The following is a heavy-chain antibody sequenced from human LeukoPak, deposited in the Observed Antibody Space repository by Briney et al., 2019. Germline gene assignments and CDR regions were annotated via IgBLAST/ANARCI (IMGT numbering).Heavy chain of an antibody. V-gene: IGHV3-53*01. D-gene: IGHD3-22*01. CDR2: IYSGGRT. CDR1: GFSVSSKY. Sequence: GGSLRLSCAASGFSVSSKYMSWVRQAPGKGLEWVSIIYSGGRTDYADSVKGRFTISRDNSKNTLYLQMNGLRAEDTAVYYCARELLVHYYDSSGGGAFDIWGQGTMVTVSS. CDR3: ARELLVHYYDSSGGGAFDI. J-gene: IGHJ3*02.